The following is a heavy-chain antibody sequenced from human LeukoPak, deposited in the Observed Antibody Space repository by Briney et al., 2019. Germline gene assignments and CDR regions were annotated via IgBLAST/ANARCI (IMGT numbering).Heavy chain of an antibody. D-gene: IGHD2-8*01. CDR1: GFTFSSYW. V-gene: IGHV3-74*01. CDR3: AKGYAAPHLNWFDP. Sequence: GGSLRLSCAASGFTFSSYWMHWVRQAPGKGLVWVSRINSDGSSTTYADSVKGRFTISRDNAKNTLYLQMNSLRAEDTAVYYCAKGYAAPHLNWFDPWGQGTLVTVSS. J-gene: IGHJ5*02. CDR2: INSDGSST.